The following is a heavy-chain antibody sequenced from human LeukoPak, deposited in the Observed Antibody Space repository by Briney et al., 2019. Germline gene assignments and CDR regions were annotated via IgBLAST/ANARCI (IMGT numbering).Heavy chain of an antibody. J-gene: IGHJ4*02. D-gene: IGHD3-3*01. CDR1: GGSISSYY. V-gene: IGHV4-59*01. CDR3: ARSPHDFWSGYFDY. CDR2: IYYSGST. Sequence: SETLSLTCTVSGGSISSYYWSWLRQPPGKGLEWIGYIYYSGSTNYNPSLKSRVTISVDTSKNQFSLKLSSVTAADTAVYYCARSPHDFWSGYFDYWGQGTLVTVSS.